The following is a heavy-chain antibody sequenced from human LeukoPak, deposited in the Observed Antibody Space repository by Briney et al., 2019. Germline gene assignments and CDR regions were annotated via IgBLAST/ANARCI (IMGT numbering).Heavy chain of an antibody. CDR2: LSSSGGYS. D-gene: IGHD4-23*01. Sequence: PGGSLRLSYAASEFTFRTYNINSVPHAPGKGLECVSSLSSSGGYSNYAESAKGRFTISRVNAKHCLYLPMNSPRGAHTPVYYCARGRWSGRWGQGTLVTVSS. J-gene: IGHJ4*02. CDR1: EFTFRTYN. CDR3: ARGRWSGR. V-gene: IGHV3-21*01.